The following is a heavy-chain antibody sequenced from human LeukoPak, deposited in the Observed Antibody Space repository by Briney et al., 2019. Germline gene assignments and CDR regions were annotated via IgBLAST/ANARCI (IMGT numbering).Heavy chain of an antibody. CDR3: TTDPTYYDILTGYYQNWFDP. J-gene: IGHJ5*02. CDR2: IKSKTDGGTT. CDR1: GFTFSNAW. D-gene: IGHD3-9*01. Sequence: GGSLRLSXAASGFTFSNAWMSWVRQAPGKGLEWVGRIKSKTDGGTTDYAAPVKGRFTISRDDSKNTLYLQMNSLKTEDTAVYYCTTDPTYYDILTGYYQNWFDPWGQGTLVTVSS. V-gene: IGHV3-15*01.